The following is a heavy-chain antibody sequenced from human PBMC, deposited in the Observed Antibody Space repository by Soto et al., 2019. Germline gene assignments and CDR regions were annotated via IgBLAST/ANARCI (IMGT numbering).Heavy chain of an antibody. V-gene: IGHV4-59*08. J-gene: IGHJ4*02. CDR2: IYYSGST. CDR3: ARHERQWRVLSGSDY. Sequence: PSETLSLTCTVSGGSISSYYWSWIRQPPGKGLEWIGYIYYSGSTNYNPSLKSRVTISVDTSKNQFSLKLSSVTAADTAVYYCARHERQWRVLSGSDYWGPGTLGTVSS. D-gene: IGHD6-19*01. CDR1: GGSISSYY.